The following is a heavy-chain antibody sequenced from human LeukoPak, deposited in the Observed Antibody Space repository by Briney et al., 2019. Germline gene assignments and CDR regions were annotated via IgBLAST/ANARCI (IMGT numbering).Heavy chain of an antibody. V-gene: IGHV3-23*01. CDR1: GFTFSSYA. CDR2: ISGSGGST. Sequence: QPGGSLRLSCTASGFTFSSYAMSWVRQAPGKGLEWVSAISGSGGSTYYADSVKGRFTISRDNSKNTLYLQMNSLRAEDTAVYYCAKGTDPTLGYCSSTSCLGAFDIWGQGTMVTVSS. CDR3: AKGTDPTLGYCSSTSCLGAFDI. J-gene: IGHJ3*02. D-gene: IGHD2-2*01.